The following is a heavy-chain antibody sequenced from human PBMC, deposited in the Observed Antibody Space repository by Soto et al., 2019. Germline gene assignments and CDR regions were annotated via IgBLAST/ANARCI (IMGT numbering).Heavy chain of an antibody. V-gene: IGHV3-23*01. CDR2: ISGTGDTT. D-gene: IGHD2-2*01. Sequence: LRLSCAASGFTSTNFAMNWVRQAPGKGLEWVSVISGTGDTTYNADSVKGRFTISRDNSMNTAFLQMNSLRAEDAALYYCAKGYCSSTSCSFDYWGQGTLVTVSS. CDR3: AKGYCSSTSCSFDY. CDR1: GFTSTNFA. J-gene: IGHJ4*02.